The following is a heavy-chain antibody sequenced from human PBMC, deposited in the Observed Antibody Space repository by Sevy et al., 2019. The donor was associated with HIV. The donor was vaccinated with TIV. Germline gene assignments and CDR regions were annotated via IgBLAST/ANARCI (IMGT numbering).Heavy chain of an antibody. Sequence: GGSLRLSCAISGFTVNDKYIIWVRQAPGKGLEWVSVIFSSGSTYYEGPSKGRFTISRDNSKNKVDLQMNSVRAEDTAVYYCVSLFLSYRSGWSYFDYWGQGTLVTVSS. CDR3: VSLFLSYRSGWSYFDY. D-gene: IGHD6-19*01. CDR2: IFSSGST. V-gene: IGHV3-66*02. J-gene: IGHJ4*02. CDR1: GFTVNDKY.